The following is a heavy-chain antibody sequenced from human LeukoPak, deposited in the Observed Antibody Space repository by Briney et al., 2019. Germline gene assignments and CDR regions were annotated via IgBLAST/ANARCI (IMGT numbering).Heavy chain of an antibody. D-gene: IGHD6-6*01. V-gene: IGHV3-30-3*01. J-gene: IGHJ4*02. Sequence: PGGSLRLSCAASGFTFSSYAMHWVRQAPGKGLEWVAVISYDGSNKYYADSVKGRFTISRDNSKSTLYLQMNSLRAEDTAVYYWARDGPSMDNFDYWGQGTLVNVSS. CDR1: GFTFSSYA. CDR2: ISYDGSNK. CDR3: ARDGPSMDNFDY.